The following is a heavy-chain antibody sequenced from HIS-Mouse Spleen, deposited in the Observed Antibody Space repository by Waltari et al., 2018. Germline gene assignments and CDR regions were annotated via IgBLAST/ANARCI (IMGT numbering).Heavy chain of an antibody. Sequence: QVQLVESGGGVVQPGRSLRLSCAASGFTFSSYAMHWVRQAPGKGLGWEAVISYDGSNKYYADSVKGRFTISRDNSKNTLYLQMNSLRAEDTAVYYCARDPGIAAAGTPAFDYWGQGTLVTVSS. CDR3: ARDPGIAAAGTPAFDY. J-gene: IGHJ4*02. CDR1: GFTFSSYA. CDR2: ISYDGSNK. V-gene: IGHV3-30-3*01. D-gene: IGHD6-13*01.